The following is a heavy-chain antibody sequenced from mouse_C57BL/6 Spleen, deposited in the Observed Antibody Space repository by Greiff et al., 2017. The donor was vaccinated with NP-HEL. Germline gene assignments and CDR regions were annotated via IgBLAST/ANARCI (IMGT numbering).Heavy chain of an antibody. CDR3: AIGYDGGYYAMDY. CDR1: GYTFTDYN. J-gene: IGHJ4*01. Sequence: VQLQQSGPELVKPGASVKIPCKASGYTFTDYNMDWVKQSHGKSLEWIGDINPNNGGTNYNQKFKGKATLTVDKSSTTAYMELRSLTSEDTAVYYCAIGYDGGYYAMDYWGQGTSVTVSS. CDR2: INPNNGGT. D-gene: IGHD2-2*01. V-gene: IGHV1-18*01.